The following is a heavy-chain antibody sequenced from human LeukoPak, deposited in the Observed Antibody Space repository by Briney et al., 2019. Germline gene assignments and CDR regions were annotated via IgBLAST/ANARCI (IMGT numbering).Heavy chain of an antibody. CDR1: GFTFSSYG. D-gene: IGHD6-19*01. CDR2: ISYDGSNK. J-gene: IGHJ4*02. CDR3: VKGPLREVAGTTWDY. Sequence: PGGSLRLSCAASGFTFSSYGMHWVRQAPGKGLEWVAVISYDGSNKYYADSVKGRFTISRDNSKNTLYLQMNSLRVEDTAVYYCVKGPLREVAGTTWDYWGQGTLVTVSS. V-gene: IGHV3-30*18.